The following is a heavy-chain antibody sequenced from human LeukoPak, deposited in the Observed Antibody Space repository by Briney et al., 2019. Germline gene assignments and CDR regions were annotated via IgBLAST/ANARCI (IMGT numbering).Heavy chain of an antibody. CDR3: AREYGGAYSYGYYY. J-gene: IGHJ4*02. Sequence: SVKVSCKASGGAFSSYFISWVRQAPGQGLEWVGRVIPTLGIANYAQSFQGRATITADKSTGTAYMELSSLRSEDTAVYYCAREYGGAYSYGYYYWGQGTPVSVSS. CDR1: GGAFSSYF. D-gene: IGHD5-18*01. V-gene: IGHV1-69*04. CDR2: VIPTLGIA.